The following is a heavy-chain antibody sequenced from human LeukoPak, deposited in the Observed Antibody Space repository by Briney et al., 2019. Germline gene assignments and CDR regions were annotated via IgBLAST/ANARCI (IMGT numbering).Heavy chain of an antibody. V-gene: IGHV4-59*12. CDR1: GGSISSYY. J-gene: IGHJ4*02. D-gene: IGHD6-13*01. Sequence: SETLSLTCTVSGGSISSYYWSWIRQPPGKGLEWIGYIYYSGSTNYNPSLKSRVTISVDTSKNQFSLKLSSVTAADTAVYYCARVSSSSWLRYYFDYWGQGTLVTVSS. CDR3: ARVSSSSWLRYYFDY. CDR2: IYYSGST.